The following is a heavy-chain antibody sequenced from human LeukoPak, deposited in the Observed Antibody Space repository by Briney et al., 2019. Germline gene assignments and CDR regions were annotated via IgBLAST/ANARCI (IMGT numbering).Heavy chain of an antibody. D-gene: IGHD3-9*01. J-gene: IGHJ3*02. CDR2: MNPNSGNT. Sequence: ASVKVSCKASGYTFTSYDINWVRQATGQGLEWMGWMNPNSGNTGYAQKFQGRVTMTRNTSISTVYMELSSLRSEDTAVYYCARDYDILTGHDAFDIWGQGTMVTVSS. V-gene: IGHV1-8*01. CDR1: GYTFTSYD. CDR3: ARDYDILTGHDAFDI.